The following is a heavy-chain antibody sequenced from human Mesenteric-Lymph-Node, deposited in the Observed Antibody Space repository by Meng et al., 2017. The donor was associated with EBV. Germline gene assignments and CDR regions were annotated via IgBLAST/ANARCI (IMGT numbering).Heavy chain of an antibody. CDR3: SNLPFYY. CDR1: GFTSHNNY. D-gene: IGHD2/OR15-2a*01. J-gene: IGHJ4*01. V-gene: IGHV3-23*01. Sequence: GSGCGQRVGSMRHSLGASGFTSHNNYVHWCGRPPGRGLEWVSGIRDSDRTTNYAATVKGRFSISRDNAGNTVYLQMNSLRAEDTAVYYCSNLPFYYWGQGTLVTVSS. CDR2: IRDSDRTT.